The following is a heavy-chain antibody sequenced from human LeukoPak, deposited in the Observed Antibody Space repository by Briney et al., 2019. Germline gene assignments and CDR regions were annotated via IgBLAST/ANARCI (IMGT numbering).Heavy chain of an antibody. CDR2: IRYDGSNK. CDR3: ARDEIYYDILTGYRHFDY. Sequence: GGSLRLSCAASGFTFSSYGMHWVRQAPGKGLEWVAFIRYDGSNKYYADSVKGRFTISRDNSKNTLYLQMNSLRAEDTAVYYCARDEIYYDILTGYRHFDYWGQGTLVTVFS. J-gene: IGHJ4*02. D-gene: IGHD3-9*01. CDR1: GFTFSSYG. V-gene: IGHV3-30*02.